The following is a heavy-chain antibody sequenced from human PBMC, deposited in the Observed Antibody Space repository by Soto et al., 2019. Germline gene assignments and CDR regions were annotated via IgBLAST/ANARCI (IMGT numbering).Heavy chain of an antibody. Sequence: TLSLTCTVSGGSISSGGYYWSWIRQHPGKGLEWIGYIYYSGSTYYNPSLKSRVTISVDTSKNQFSLKLSSVTAADTAVYYCARVRHLRAPFDYWGQGTLVTVSS. V-gene: IGHV4-31*03. CDR1: GGSISSGGYY. CDR3: ARVRHLRAPFDY. J-gene: IGHJ4*02. CDR2: IYYSGST.